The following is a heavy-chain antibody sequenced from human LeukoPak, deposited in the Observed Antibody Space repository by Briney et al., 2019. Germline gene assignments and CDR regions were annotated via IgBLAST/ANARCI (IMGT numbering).Heavy chain of an antibody. Sequence: GGSLRLSCAASGFTFSSYGMHWVRQAPGKGLEWVAFIRYDGSNKYYADSVKGRFTISRDNSKNTLYLQMNSLRAEDTAVYYCAKRRNPRGYSSSPFDYWGQGTLVTVSS. CDR2: IRYDGSNK. D-gene: IGHD5-18*01. J-gene: IGHJ4*02. CDR1: GFTFSSYG. CDR3: AKRRNPRGYSSSPFDY. V-gene: IGHV3-30*02.